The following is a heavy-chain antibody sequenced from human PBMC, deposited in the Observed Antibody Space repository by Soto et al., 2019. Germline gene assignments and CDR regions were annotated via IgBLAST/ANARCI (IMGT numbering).Heavy chain of an antibody. Sequence: QVQLQESGPGLVKPSQTLSLTCTVSGGSISSGGYYWSWIRQHPGKVLEWIGYIYYSGSTYYNPSLKSRVTISVDTSKNQFSLKLSSVTAADTAVYYCARAARDIVATRFDPWGQGTLVTVSS. J-gene: IGHJ5*02. V-gene: IGHV4-31*03. CDR1: GGSISSGGYY. CDR2: IYYSGST. CDR3: ARAARDIVATRFDP. D-gene: IGHD5-12*01.